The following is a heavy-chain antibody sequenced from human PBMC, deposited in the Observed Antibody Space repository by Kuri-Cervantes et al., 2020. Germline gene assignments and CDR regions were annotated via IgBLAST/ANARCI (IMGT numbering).Heavy chain of an antibody. J-gene: IGHJ4*02. Sequence: GGSLRLSCAASGFTFSSYAMSWVRQAPGKGLEWVSAISGRGGSTYYADSVKGRFTISRDNSKNTLYLQMNSLRAEDTAVYYCAKDHSSDYYYFDYWGQGTLVTVSS. CDR1: GFTFSSYA. V-gene: IGHV3-23*01. D-gene: IGHD3-22*01. CDR2: ISGRGGST. CDR3: AKDHSSDYYYFDY.